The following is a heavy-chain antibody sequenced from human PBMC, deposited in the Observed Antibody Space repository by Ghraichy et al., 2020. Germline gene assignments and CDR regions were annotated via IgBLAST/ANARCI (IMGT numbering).Heavy chain of an antibody. D-gene: IGHD5-18*01. J-gene: IGHJ4*02. CDR2: INGDGNEK. V-gene: IGHV3-7*03. CDR1: GFIFKNDW. Sequence: GGSLRLSCVGSGFIFKNDWMTWVRQAPGKGLEWVANINGDGNEKNYVDSVKGRFTIFRDNAKNSLHLQMTSLRDEDTAVYYCVRDGHNYAEGAYLGQGSLVTVSS. CDR3: VRDGHNYAEGAY.